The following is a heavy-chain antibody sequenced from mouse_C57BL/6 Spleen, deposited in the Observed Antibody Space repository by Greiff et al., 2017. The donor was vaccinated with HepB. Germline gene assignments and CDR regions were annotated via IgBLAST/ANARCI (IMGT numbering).Heavy chain of an antibody. Sequence: DVKLVESGGGLVKPGGSLKLSCAASGFTFSDYGMHWVRQAPEKGLEWVAYISSGSSTIYYADTVKGRFTISRDNAKNTLFLQMTSLRSEDTAMYYCARRDYGSVWYFDVWGTGTTVTVSS. J-gene: IGHJ1*03. D-gene: IGHD1-1*01. CDR2: ISSGSSTI. CDR1: GFTFSDYG. V-gene: IGHV5-17*01. CDR3: ARRDYGSVWYFDV.